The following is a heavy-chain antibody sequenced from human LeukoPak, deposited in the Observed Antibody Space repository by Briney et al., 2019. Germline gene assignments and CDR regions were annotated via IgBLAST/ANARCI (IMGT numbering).Heavy chain of an antibody. D-gene: IGHD3-10*01. CDR3: ARDYYGSGKYYYHGMDV. CDR1: GGSISSGDYY. Sequence: ESSQTLSLTCTVSGGSISSGDYYWSWIRQPPGKGLEWIGYIYYSGSTYYYPSLKSRVTISVDTSKNQFSLKLSSVTAADTAVYYCARDYYGSGKYYYHGMDVWGKGTTVAVSS. CDR2: IYYSGST. J-gene: IGHJ6*04. V-gene: IGHV4-30-4*01.